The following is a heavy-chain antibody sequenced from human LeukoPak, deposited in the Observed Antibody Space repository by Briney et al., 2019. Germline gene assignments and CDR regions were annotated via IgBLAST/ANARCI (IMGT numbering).Heavy chain of an antibody. J-gene: IGHJ3*02. CDR1: GYTLTELS. V-gene: IGHV1-24*01. CDR2: FDPEDGET. D-gene: IGHD1/OR15-1a*01. Sequence: ASVKVSCKVTGYTLTELSMHWVRQAPGKGPEWMGGFDPEDGETIYAQKFQGRVTMTEDTSTDTAYMELSSLRSEDTAVYYCATQNKLLNDAFDIWGQGTMVTVSS. CDR3: ATQNKLLNDAFDI.